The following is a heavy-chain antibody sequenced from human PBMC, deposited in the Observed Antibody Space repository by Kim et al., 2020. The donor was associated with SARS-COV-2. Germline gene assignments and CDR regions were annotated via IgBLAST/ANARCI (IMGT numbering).Heavy chain of an antibody. D-gene: IGHD2-15*01. CDR2: ISYDGSNK. CDR3: AKDRRDKGDRYFDL. J-gene: IGHJ2*01. Sequence: GGSLRLSCAASGFTFSSYGMHWVRQAPGKGLEWVAVISYDGSNKYYADSVKGRFTISRDNSKNTLYLQMNSLRAEDTAVYYCAKDRRDKGDRYFDLWGRGTLVTVSS. CDR1: GFTFSSYG. V-gene: IGHV3-30*18.